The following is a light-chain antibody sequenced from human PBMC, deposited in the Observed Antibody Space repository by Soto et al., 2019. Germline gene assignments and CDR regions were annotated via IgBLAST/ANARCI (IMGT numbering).Light chain of an antibody. J-gene: IGKJ1*01. Sequence: GDRVTITSRESQSISRWLAWYQPRPAKAPKFLVSDASAFESRVPSRFSGSGSGTEFTLTIIGLQPVEFSTYYCHRYWTYWTFGRGTKVDIK. CDR1: QSISRW. CDR3: HRYWTYWT. V-gene: IGKV1-5*01. CDR2: DAS.